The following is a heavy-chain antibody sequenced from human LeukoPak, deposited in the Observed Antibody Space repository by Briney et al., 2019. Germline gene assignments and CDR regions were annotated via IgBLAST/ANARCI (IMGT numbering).Heavy chain of an antibody. CDR2: ISNDGSTQ. D-gene: IGHD1-26*01. CDR3: ANLVVWELLNNAFDI. Sequence: GGSLRLSCAASGFTFKNAWMSWVRQAPGKGLDWVAVISNDGSTQYYADSVKGRFTISRDNSRKTLFLQMDSLRAEDTAVYFCANLVVWELLNNAFDIWGQGTLVTVSS. J-gene: IGHJ3*02. V-gene: IGHV3-30*18. CDR1: GFTFKNAW.